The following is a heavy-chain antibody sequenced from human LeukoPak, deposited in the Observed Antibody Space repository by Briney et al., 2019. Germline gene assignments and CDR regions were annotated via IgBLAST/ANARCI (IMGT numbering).Heavy chain of an antibody. CDR1: GGTFSSYA. D-gene: IGHD2-15*01. J-gene: IGHJ5*02. CDR3: AGGTIPNPSRSGGSGWFDP. CDR2: IIPIFGTA. V-gene: IGHV1-69*06. Sequence: SVKVSCKASGGTFSSYAISWVRQAPGQGLEWMGGIIPIFGTANYAQKFQGRVTITADKSTSTAYMELSSLRSEDTAVYYCAGGTIPNPSRSGGSGWFDPWGQGTLVTVSS.